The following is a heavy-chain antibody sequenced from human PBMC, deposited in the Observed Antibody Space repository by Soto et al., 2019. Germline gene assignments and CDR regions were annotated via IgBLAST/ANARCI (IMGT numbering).Heavy chain of an antibody. V-gene: IGHV3-30*18. CDR1: GFTFSSYG. Sequence: QVQLVESGGGVVQPGRSLRLSCAASGFTFSSYGMHWVRQAPGKGLEWVAVISYDGSNKYYADSVKGRFTISRDNSKNTLYLQMNSLRAKDTAVYYCAKGHRAFDYWGQGTLVTVSS. J-gene: IGHJ4*02. CDR2: ISYDGSNK. CDR3: AKGHRAFDY.